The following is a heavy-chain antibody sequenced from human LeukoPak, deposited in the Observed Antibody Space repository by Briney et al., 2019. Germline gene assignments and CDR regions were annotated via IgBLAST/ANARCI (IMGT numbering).Heavy chain of an antibody. V-gene: IGHV4-34*01. J-gene: IGHJ4*02. CDR2: INHSGST. CDR3: ARGVYYFDY. Sequence: SETLSLTCAVYGGSFSGYYWSWIRQPPGKGLEWIGEINHSGSTNYNPSLKSRVTISVDTSKNQFTLKLSSVTAADTAVYYCARGVYYFDYWGQGTLVTVSS. CDR1: GGSFSGYY.